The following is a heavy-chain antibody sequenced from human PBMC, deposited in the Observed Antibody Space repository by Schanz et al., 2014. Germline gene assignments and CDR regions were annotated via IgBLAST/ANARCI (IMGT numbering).Heavy chain of an antibody. CDR2: IYTSGST. D-gene: IGHD3-3*01. CDR1: GGSISSFY. CDR3: ARDRGYDFSFDP. V-gene: IGHV4-4*07. J-gene: IGHJ5*02. Sequence: QVQLQESGPGLVKSSETLSLTCTVSGGSISSFYWGWIRQPAGKGLEWIGRIYTSGSTNYNPSLKSRVTMSQDTSKNQFPLKLGSVTAADTAVYYCARDRGYDFSFDPWGQGTLVTVSS.